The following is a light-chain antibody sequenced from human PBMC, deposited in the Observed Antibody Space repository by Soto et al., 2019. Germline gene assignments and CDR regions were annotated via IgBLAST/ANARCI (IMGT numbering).Light chain of an antibody. Sequence: DIQMTQSPSTLSASVGDRVTITCRASQSISTWLAWYQQKPGKATKLLIYRAASLESGVPSRFSGAGSGTEFTLIITSLQTDDFAIYYCLQYHTYPTFGQGTRVEI. CDR3: LQYHTYPT. V-gene: IGKV1-5*03. CDR1: QSISTW. CDR2: RAA. J-gene: IGKJ1*01.